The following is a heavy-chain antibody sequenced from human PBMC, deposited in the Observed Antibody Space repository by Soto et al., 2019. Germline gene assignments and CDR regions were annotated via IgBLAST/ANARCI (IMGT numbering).Heavy chain of an antibody. CDR1: GGSISSGDYY. D-gene: IGHD3-22*01. CDR2: IYYSGST. Sequence: SETLSLTCTVSGGSISSGDYYWSWIRQPPGKGLEWIGYIYYSGSTYYNPSLKSRVTISVDTSKNQFSLKLSSVTAADTAVYYCARVRGAYYYDSSGYHLPELSFDYWGHGTLVTVSS. J-gene: IGHJ4*01. CDR3: ARVRGAYYYDSSGYHLPELSFDY. V-gene: IGHV4-30-4*01.